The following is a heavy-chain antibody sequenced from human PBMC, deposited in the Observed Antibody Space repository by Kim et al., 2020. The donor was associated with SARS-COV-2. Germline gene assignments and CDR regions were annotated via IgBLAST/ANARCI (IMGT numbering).Heavy chain of an antibody. Sequence: GGSLRLSCAASGFTFSSYAMSWVRQAPGKGLEWVSVIYSGGSSTYYADSVKGRFTISRDNSKNTLYLQMNSLRAEDTAVYYCAKFGGGAFDIWGQGTMVTVSS. J-gene: IGHJ3*02. CDR1: GFTFSSYA. V-gene: IGHV3-23*03. CDR3: AKFGGGAFDI. D-gene: IGHD3-16*01. CDR2: IYSGGSST.